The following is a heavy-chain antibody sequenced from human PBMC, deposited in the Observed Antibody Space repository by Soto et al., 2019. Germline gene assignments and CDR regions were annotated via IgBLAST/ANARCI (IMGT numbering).Heavy chain of an antibody. CDR2: ISSSSSYI. V-gene: IGHV3-21*01. CDR1: GFTFSSYS. Sequence: GSLRLSCASSGFTFSSYSMNWVRQAPGKGLEWVSSISSSSSYIYYADSVKGRFTISRDNAKNSLYLQMNSLRAEDTAVYYCARSGGYSYGYTYYYGMDVWGQGTTVTV. J-gene: IGHJ6*02. CDR3: ARSGGYSYGYTYYYGMDV. D-gene: IGHD5-18*01.